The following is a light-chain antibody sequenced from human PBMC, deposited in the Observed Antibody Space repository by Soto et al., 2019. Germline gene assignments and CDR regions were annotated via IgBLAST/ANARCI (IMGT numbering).Light chain of an antibody. J-gene: IGKJ3*01. CDR1: QSISRS. Sequence: DIQMTQSPSTLAASVGDRVTITCRASQSISRSLAWYQQKSGKAPKVLIYDASSLESGVPSRFSGSGFGTEVTLTLSCLQPDDFATYYCQQYQSYFLTFGPGTTVDMK. V-gene: IGKV1-5*01. CDR3: QQYQSYFLT. CDR2: DAS.